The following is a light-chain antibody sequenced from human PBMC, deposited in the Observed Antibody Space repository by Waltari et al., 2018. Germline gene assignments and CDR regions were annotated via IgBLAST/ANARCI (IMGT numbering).Light chain of an antibody. CDR2: AAS. V-gene: IGKV1-39*01. J-gene: IGKJ3*01. CDR1: QSISSY. CDR3: QQSYSTPFT. Sequence: DFQLTQAPSSLYASVGDGVTITCRASQSISSYLNWYQQKPGKAPKLLIYAASSLQSGVPSRFSGSGSGTDFTLTISSLQPEDFATYYCQQSYSTPFTFGPGTKVDIK.